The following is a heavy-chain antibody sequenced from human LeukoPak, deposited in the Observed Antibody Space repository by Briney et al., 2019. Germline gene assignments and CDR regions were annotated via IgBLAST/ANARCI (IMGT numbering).Heavy chain of an antibody. J-gene: IGHJ4*02. D-gene: IGHD3-10*01. V-gene: IGHV3-30*02. CDR1: GFTFSSYG. Sequence: GGSLRLSCAASGFTFSSYGMHWVRQAPGKGLEWVAFIRYDGSNKYYADSVKGRFTISRDNSKNTLYLQMNSLRAEDTAVYYCAKDSSDPASMVRGVMDYWGQGTLVTVSS. CDR3: AKDSSDPASMVRGVMDY. CDR2: IRYDGSNK.